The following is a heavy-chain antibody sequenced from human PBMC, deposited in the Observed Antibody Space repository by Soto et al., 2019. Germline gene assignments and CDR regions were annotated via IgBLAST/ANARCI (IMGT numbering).Heavy chain of an antibody. J-gene: IGHJ4*02. Sequence: EVQLLESGGGLVQPGGSLRLSCAASGFTFSKYAMSWVCQAPGKGLDWVSAISCSGTTTYSADSVRARFTIYRDNSNNMLYLPMKSPSPEDTARHYCVKFFLHTGGSSGSPWSLESWGQGTLVTVS. V-gene: IGHV3-23*01. CDR3: VKFFLHTGGSSGSPWSLES. D-gene: IGHD6-6*01. CDR2: ISCSGTTT. CDR1: GFTFSKYA.